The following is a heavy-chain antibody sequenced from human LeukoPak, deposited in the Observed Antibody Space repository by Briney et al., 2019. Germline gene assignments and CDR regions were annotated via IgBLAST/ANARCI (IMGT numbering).Heavy chain of an antibody. J-gene: IGHJ5*02. D-gene: IGHD2-2*01. V-gene: IGHV1-69*05. CDR1: GGTFSSYA. CDR3: ARVQYCSSTSCFRWFDP. Sequence: ASVKVSCKASGGTFSSYAISWVRQAPGQGLEWMGGIIPIFGTANYAQKFQGRVTITTDESTSTAYMELSSLRSEDTAVYYCARVQYCSSTSCFRWFDPWGQGTLVTVSS. CDR2: IIPIFGTA.